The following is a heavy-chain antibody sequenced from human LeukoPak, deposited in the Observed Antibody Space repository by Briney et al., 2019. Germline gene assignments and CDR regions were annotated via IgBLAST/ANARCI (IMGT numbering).Heavy chain of an antibody. D-gene: IGHD5-18*01. CDR1: GGSFSGYY. Sequence: SETLSLTCAVYGGSFSGYYWSWIRQPPGKGLEWLGEINHSGSTNYNPSLKSRVTISVDTSKNQFSLKLSSVTAADTAVYYCARGRRRYSYGVFDYWGQGTLVTVSS. CDR2: INHSGST. CDR3: ARGRRRYSYGVFDY. V-gene: IGHV4-34*01. J-gene: IGHJ4*02.